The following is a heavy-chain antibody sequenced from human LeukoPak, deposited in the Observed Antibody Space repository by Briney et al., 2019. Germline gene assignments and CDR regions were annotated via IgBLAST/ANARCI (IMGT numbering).Heavy chain of an antibody. CDR1: GGSFSGYY. Sequence: SETLSLTCAVYGGSFSGYYWSWIRQPPGKGPEWIGEINHSGSTNYNPSLKSRVTISVDTSKNQFSLKLSSVTAADTAVYYCARGPVVVAATPSYYYGMDVWGQGTTVTVSS. J-gene: IGHJ6*02. CDR3: ARGPVVVAATPSYYYGMDV. D-gene: IGHD2-15*01. V-gene: IGHV4-34*01. CDR2: INHSGST.